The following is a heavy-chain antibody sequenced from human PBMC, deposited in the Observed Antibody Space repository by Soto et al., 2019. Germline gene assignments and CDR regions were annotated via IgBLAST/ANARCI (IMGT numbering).Heavy chain of an antibody. CDR3: AKHVYGDDTTQDY. Sequence: PSETLSLTCTVSGDSISSGDYYWSWIRQPPGKGLEWIGCIYYSGNTYYNPSLKRRFSISVDTSKNQFSLKLSSVTAADTAVYYCAKHVYGDDTTQDYWGQGTLDTVSS. J-gene: IGHJ4*02. CDR2: IYYSGNT. D-gene: IGHD4-17*01. CDR1: GDSISSGDYY. V-gene: IGHV4-30-4*01.